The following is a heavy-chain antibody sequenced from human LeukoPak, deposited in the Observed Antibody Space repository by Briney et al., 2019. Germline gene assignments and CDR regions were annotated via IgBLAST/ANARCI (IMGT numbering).Heavy chain of an antibody. D-gene: IGHD1-26*01. V-gene: IGHV3-23*01. J-gene: IGHJ6*02. CDR1: GFTFSSYV. CDR3: AKGSVWEDI. Sequence: PGGSLRLSCAASGFTFSSYVMNWVRQAPGTGLEWVSAISGSGGNIYYADSVKGRFTISRNNSKNTLHLQMNSLRAEDTAVYYCAKGSVWEDIWGQGTTVTVSS. CDR2: ISGSGGNI.